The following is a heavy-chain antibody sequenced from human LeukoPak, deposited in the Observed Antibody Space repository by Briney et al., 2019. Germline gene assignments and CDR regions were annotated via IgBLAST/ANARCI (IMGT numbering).Heavy chain of an antibody. Sequence: PGGSLRLSCAASGFTFSSFSMNWVRQAPGKGLEWVSSISSGGDYKHYADSVKGRLTISRDNAKNSLFLQMNSLRAEDTAVYYCARDRDYGDYFDDAFDIWGQGTMVTVSS. CDR1: GFTFSSFS. CDR3: ARDRDYGDYFDDAFDI. V-gene: IGHV3-21*01. CDR2: ISSGGDYK. J-gene: IGHJ3*02. D-gene: IGHD4-17*01.